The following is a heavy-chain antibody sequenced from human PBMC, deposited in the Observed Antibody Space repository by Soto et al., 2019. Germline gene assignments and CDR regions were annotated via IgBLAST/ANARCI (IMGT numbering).Heavy chain of an antibody. J-gene: IGHJ5*02. V-gene: IGHV2-5*02. CDR3: AHRGYGSKPSNWFDP. Sequence: SGPTLVNPTQTLTLTCAFSGFSLATDGVGVGWIRQPPGKALEWLALIYWEDDKRYSPSLKSRLTITKDTSKNHVVLTMTNMDPVDTATYYCAHRGYGSKPSNWFDPWGQGILVTVSS. CDR1: GFSLATDGVG. CDR2: IYWEDDK. D-gene: IGHD6-13*01.